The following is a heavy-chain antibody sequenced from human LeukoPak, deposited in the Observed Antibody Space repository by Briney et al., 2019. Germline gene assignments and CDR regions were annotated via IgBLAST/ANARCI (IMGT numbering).Heavy chain of an antibody. Sequence: LETLSLTCTVSGGSISSYYWSWIRQPPGKGLEWIGYIYYSGSTNYNPSLKSRVTISVDTSKNQFSLKLSSVTAADTAVYYCARESTPNYCSSTSCYTNWFDPWGQGTLVTVSS. V-gene: IGHV4-59*01. J-gene: IGHJ5*02. CDR3: ARESTPNYCSSTSCYTNWFDP. CDR1: GGSISSYY. CDR2: IYYSGST. D-gene: IGHD2-2*02.